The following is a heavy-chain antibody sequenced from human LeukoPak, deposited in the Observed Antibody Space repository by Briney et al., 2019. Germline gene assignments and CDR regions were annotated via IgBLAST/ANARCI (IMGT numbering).Heavy chain of an antibody. Sequence: GGSLRLSCAASGFTFSNYWMHWVRQAPGEGLEWVSGINSDGSSTSYADSVKGRFTISRDNAKNTLYLQMNTLRVEDTAVYYCARVQGGGRIGGAHDAFDIWGQGTVVTVFS. CDR2: INSDGSST. V-gene: IGHV3-74*01. D-gene: IGHD1-26*01. CDR3: ARVQGGGRIGGAHDAFDI. CDR1: GFTFSNYW. J-gene: IGHJ3*02.